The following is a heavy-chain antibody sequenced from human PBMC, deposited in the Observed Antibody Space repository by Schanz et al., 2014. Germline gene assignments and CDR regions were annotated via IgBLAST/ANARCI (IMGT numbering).Heavy chain of an antibody. J-gene: IGHJ6*02. V-gene: IGHV3-30*19. CDR3: ARAQGVIRLYYGVDV. CDR2: IWHDGSGK. Sequence: QVQLVESGGGVVQPGRSLRLSCAASGFTFSKYGVHWVRQAPGKGLEWVAVIWHDGSGKYYADSVKGRFTISRDNSKNTVYLQMNSLRSDDAAVYYCARAQGVIRLYYGVDVWGQGTTVTVSS. CDR1: GFTFSKYG. D-gene: IGHD3-10*01.